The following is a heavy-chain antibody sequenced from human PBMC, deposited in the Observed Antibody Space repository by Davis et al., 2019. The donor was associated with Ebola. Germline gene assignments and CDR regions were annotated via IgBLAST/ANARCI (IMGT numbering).Heavy chain of an antibody. J-gene: IGHJ4*02. CDR1: GFTFSSYA. Sequence: GESLKISCAASGFTFSSYAMHWVRQAPGKGLEYVSAISSNGGSTYYANSVKGRFTISRDNSKNTLYLQMGSLRAEDMAVYYCIRPGIAVAGPDYWGQGTLVTVSS. D-gene: IGHD6-19*01. CDR3: IRPGIAVAGPDY. CDR2: ISSNGGST. V-gene: IGHV3-64*01.